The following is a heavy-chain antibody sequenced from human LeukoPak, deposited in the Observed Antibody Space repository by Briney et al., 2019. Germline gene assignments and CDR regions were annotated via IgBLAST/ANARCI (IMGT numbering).Heavy chain of an antibody. J-gene: IGHJ5*02. D-gene: IGHD3-10*01. Sequence: PSETLSLTCTVSGGSISSGDYYWSWIRQPPGKGLEWIGYIYYSGRTYYNPSLKSRVTISVDTSKIQFSLKLSSVTAADTAVYYCARAARGYGSGSHNWFDPWGQGTLVTVSS. CDR1: GGSISSGDYY. CDR2: IYYSGRT. CDR3: ARAARGYGSGSHNWFDP. V-gene: IGHV4-30-4*01.